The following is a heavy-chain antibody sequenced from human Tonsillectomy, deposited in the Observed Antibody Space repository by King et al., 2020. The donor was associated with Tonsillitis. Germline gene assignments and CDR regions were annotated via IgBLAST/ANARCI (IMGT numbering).Heavy chain of an antibody. J-gene: IGHJ4*02. Sequence: VQLQESGPGLVKPSQTLSLTCTVSGGSISSGSYYWRWIRQPAGKGLEWIGRIYTTGSTNYNPSLKSRVTMSVDTSKNLFSLKLSSVTAADTAVYYCAREKYSSSWDYYFDYWGQGTLVTVSS. V-gene: IGHV4-61*02. D-gene: IGHD6-13*01. CDR3: AREKYSSSWDYYFDY. CDR1: GGSISSGSYY. CDR2: IYTTGST.